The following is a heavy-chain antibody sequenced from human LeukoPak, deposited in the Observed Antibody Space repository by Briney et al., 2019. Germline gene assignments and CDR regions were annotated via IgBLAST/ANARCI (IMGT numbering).Heavy chain of an antibody. CDR2: INHSGST. CDR3: ARGPSSGYYYDSSGYYDDY. J-gene: IGHJ4*02. CDR1: GGSFSGYY. D-gene: IGHD3-22*01. V-gene: IGHV4-34*01. Sequence: NPSETLSLTCAVYGGSFSGYYWSWIRQPPGKGLEWIGEINHSGSTNYNPSLKSRVTISVDTSKNQFSLKLSSVTAADTAVYYCARGPSSGYYYDSSGYYDDYWGQGTLVTVSS.